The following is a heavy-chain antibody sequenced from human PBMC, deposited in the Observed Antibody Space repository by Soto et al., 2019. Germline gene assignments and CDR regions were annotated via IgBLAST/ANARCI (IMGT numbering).Heavy chain of an antibody. D-gene: IGHD6-6*01. V-gene: IGHV3-30*18. CDR3: AKAQSIAALFYYYYGMDV. CDR2: ISYDGSNK. Sequence: QVQLVESGGGVVQPGRSLRLSCAASGFTFSSYGMHWVRQAPGKGLEWVAVISYDGSNKYYADSVKGRFTISRDNSKNTLYLQMNSLRAEDTAVYYCAKAQSIAALFYYYYGMDVWGQGTTVTVSS. J-gene: IGHJ6*02. CDR1: GFTFSSYG.